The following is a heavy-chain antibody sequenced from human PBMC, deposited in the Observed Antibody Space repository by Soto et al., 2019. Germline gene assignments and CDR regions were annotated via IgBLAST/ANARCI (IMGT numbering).Heavy chain of an antibody. CDR2: TYYLSKWYN. Sequence: SQTLSLTCAIPGDSVSSNSAAWNWIRQSPSRGLEWLGRTYYLSKWYNDYAVSVKSRITINPDTSKNQFSLQLNSVTPEDTAVYYCARADNYDFWSGYYAGDYYYGMDVWGQGNTVTVSS. J-gene: IGHJ6*02. V-gene: IGHV6-1*01. CDR1: GDSVSSNSAA. D-gene: IGHD3-3*01. CDR3: ARADNYDFWSGYYAGDYYYGMDV.